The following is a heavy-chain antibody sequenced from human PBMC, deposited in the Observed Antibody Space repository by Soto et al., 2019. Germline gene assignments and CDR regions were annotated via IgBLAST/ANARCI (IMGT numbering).Heavy chain of an antibody. J-gene: IGHJ5*02. D-gene: IGHD6-13*01. Sequence: GGSLRLSCAASGFTFSSYGMHWVRQAPGKGLEWVAVISYDGSNKYYADSVKGRFTISRDNSKNALYLQMNSLRAEDTAVYYCAKEQQQLVRAGWFDPWGQGTLVTVSS. V-gene: IGHV3-30*18. CDR1: GFTFSSYG. CDR3: AKEQQQLVRAGWFDP. CDR2: ISYDGSNK.